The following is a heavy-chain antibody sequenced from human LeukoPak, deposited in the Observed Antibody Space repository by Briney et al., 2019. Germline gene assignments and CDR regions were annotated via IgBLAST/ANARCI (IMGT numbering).Heavy chain of an antibody. Sequence: ASVKVSCKASGYTFTDHYMHWVRQAPGQGLEWVGWINPNSGGTNYAQKFQGRVTMTRDTSINTAYMEVSRLRSDDTAVYYCASIGETSLEYWGQGTLVTVSS. CDR2: INPNSGGT. D-gene: IGHD4-17*01. V-gene: IGHV1-2*02. CDR1: GYTFTDHY. J-gene: IGHJ4*02. CDR3: ASIGETSLEY.